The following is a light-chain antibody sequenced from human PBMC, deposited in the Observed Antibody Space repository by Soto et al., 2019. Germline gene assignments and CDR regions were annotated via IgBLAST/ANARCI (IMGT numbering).Light chain of an antibody. CDR2: DGS. J-gene: IGLJ3*02. CDR3: WSYAGADTWV. Sequence: QSALTQPASVSGSPGQSITISCTGTSSDVGSHNLVSWYRQYPGKAPKLMIYDGSERPSGVSNRFSASKSGNTASLTISGLQAEDEAEYYCWSYAGADTWVFGGGTKLTVL. V-gene: IGLV2-23*01. CDR1: SSDVGSHNL.